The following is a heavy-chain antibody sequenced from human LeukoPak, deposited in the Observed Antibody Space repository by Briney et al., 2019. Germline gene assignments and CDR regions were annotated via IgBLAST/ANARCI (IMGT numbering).Heavy chain of an antibody. Sequence: ASVNVSRKASGGTFISYASSWVRQAPGQGLEWMGGIIPIFGTANYAQKFQGRVTITADESTSTAYMELSSLRSEDTAVYYCARDRGPYCSGGSCYFTDAFDIWGQGTMVTVSS. CDR1: GGTFISYA. CDR2: IIPIFGTA. J-gene: IGHJ3*02. D-gene: IGHD2-15*01. CDR3: ARDRGPYCSGGSCYFTDAFDI. V-gene: IGHV1-69*13.